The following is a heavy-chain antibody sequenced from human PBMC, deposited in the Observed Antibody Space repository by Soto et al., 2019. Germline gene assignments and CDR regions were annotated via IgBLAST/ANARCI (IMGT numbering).Heavy chain of an antibody. J-gene: IGHJ6*02. CDR1: GYSFTSYW. CDR2: IYPGDSDT. CDR3: ARRYYDILTGLYGMDV. D-gene: IGHD3-9*01. V-gene: IGHV5-51*01. Sequence: SGESLKISCKGSGYSFTSYWIGWVRQMPGKGLEWMGIIYPGDSDTRYSPSFQGQVTISADKSISTAYLQWSSLKASDTAMYYCARRYYDILTGLYGMDVWGQGTTVTVSS.